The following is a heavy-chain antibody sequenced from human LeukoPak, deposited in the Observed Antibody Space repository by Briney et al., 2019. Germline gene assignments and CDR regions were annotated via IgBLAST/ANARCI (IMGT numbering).Heavy chain of an antibody. D-gene: IGHD6-19*01. CDR3: ARAGSGWYRGYYYYYMDV. V-gene: IGHV3-72*01. CDR1: GFTFSSYA. Sequence: PGGSLRLSCAASGFTFSSYAMSWVRQAPGKGLEWVGRTRNEANSYTTEYAASVKGRFTISRDDSKNSLYLQMNSLKTEDTAVYYCARAGSGWYRGYYYYYMDVWGKGTTVTVSS. J-gene: IGHJ6*03. CDR2: TRNEANSYTT.